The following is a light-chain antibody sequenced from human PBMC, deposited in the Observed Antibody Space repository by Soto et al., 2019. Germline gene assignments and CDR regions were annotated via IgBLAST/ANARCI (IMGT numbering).Light chain of an antibody. Sequence: QSALTQPASVSGSPGQSITIPCTATSGDVGGYNLVSWYQQHPGKAPKLMIYEVTERPSGVSNRFSGSKSGNTASLTISGLQPDDEADYYCCSYAGNSEVFGTGTKVTVL. J-gene: IGLJ1*01. CDR3: CSYAGNSEV. CDR2: EVT. CDR1: SGDVGGYNL. V-gene: IGLV2-23*02.